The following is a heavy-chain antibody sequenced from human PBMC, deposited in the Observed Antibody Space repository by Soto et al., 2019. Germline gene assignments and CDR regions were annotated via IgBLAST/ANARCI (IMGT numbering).Heavy chain of an antibody. V-gene: IGHV4-34*01. Sequence: SETLSLTCAVYGGSFSAYYWTWVRQPPGKGLEWIGEINHSGSTNYNPSLKSRVTISVDTSKNQFSLKLSSVTAADTAVYYCARGIIVVPTDHMVRGVIRPFDYWGQGTLVTVSS. J-gene: IGHJ4*02. CDR1: GGSFSAYY. CDR2: INHSGST. D-gene: IGHD3-10*01. CDR3: ARGIIVVPTDHMVRGVIRPFDY.